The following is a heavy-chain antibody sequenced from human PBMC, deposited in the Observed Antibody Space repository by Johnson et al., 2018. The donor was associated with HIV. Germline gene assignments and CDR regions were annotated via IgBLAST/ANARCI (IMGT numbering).Heavy chain of an antibody. CDR2: ISYDGSNK. D-gene: IGHD6-13*01. Sequence: QVQLLESGGGVVQPGRSLRLSCAASGFTFSTYAMHWVRQALGKGLEWVAVISYDGSNKYHAGSVKGRFTISRDNSKNTLYLQMNSLRAEDTAVYYCARVRVKRVSSSSWYGGAFDIWGLGTTVTVSS. CDR3: ARVRVKRVSSSSWYGGAFDI. CDR1: GFTFSTYA. J-gene: IGHJ3*02. V-gene: IGHV3-30-3*01.